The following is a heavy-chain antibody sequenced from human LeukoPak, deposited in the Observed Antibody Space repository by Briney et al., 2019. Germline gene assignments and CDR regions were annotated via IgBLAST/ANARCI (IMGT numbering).Heavy chain of an antibody. CDR1: GGSFSGYY. CDR2: INHSGST. V-gene: IGHV4-34*01. J-gene: IGHJ6*02. D-gene: IGHD3-10*01. Sequence: SETLSLTCAVYGGSFSGYYWRWIRQPPGKGLEWIGEINHSGSTNYNPSLKSRVTISVDTSKNQFSLKLSSVTAADTAVYYCARANGGIETMVRGPMQDYYYYYGMVVWGQGTTVTVSS. CDR3: ARANGGIETMVRGPMQDYYYYYGMVV.